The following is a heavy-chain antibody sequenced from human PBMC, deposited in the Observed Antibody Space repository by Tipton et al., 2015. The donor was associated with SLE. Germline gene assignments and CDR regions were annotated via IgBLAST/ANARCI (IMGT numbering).Heavy chain of an antibody. CDR1: GGSTNSYY. CDR2: IYDSGST. CDR3: ARGRDWFDP. J-gene: IGHJ5*02. V-gene: IGHV4-59*12. Sequence: TLSLTCTVSGGSTNSYYWTWIRQPPGKGLEWIGRIYDSGSTNYNPSLKSRVTISQDTSKNQFSLKLSSVTAADTAVYYCARGRDWFDPWGQGTLVTVSS.